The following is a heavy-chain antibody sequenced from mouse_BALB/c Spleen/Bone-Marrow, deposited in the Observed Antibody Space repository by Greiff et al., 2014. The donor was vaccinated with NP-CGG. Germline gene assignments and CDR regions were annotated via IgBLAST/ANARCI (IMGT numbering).Heavy chain of an antibody. CDR3: AFYYYGSSLFAY. CDR1: GFNIKDTY. CDR2: IDPANGNT. D-gene: IGHD1-1*01. V-gene: IGHV14-3*02. Sequence: EVKLMESGAELVKPGASVKLSCTASGFNIKDTYMHWVKQRPEQGLEWIGRIDPANGNTKYDPKFQGEATITADTSSNTAYLQLSSLTSEDTAVYYCAFYYYGSSLFAYWGQGTLVTVSA. J-gene: IGHJ3*01.